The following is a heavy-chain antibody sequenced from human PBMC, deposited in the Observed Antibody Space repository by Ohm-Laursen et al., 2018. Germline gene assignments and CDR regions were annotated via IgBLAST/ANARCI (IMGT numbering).Heavy chain of an antibody. CDR3: VRVFGNGGWFDP. CDR1: GGSIINYY. Sequence: SETLSLTCTVSGGSIINYYWSWIRQPAGKGLEWIGRIFISGSTKYNPSLKSRVTISVDTTKTQFPLKLTSVTAADTAVYYCVRVFGNGGWFDPWGQGTLVTVSS. J-gene: IGHJ5*02. V-gene: IGHV4-4*07. CDR2: IFISGST. D-gene: IGHD3-10*02.